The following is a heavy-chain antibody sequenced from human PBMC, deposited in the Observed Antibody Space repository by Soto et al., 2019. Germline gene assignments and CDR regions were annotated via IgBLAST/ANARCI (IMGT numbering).Heavy chain of an antibody. CDR1: GYSFTSYW. CDR3: ASGSSWYRHYYGMDV. J-gene: IGHJ6*02. V-gene: IGHV5-51*03. Sequence: PGRSLKISCKGSGYSFTSYWIGWVRQMPGKGLEGVGIIYPGDSDTRYSPSFQGQVTISADKSISTAYLQWSSLKASDTAMYYCASGSSWYRHYYGMDVWGQGTMVTVSS. D-gene: IGHD6-13*01. CDR2: IYPGDSDT.